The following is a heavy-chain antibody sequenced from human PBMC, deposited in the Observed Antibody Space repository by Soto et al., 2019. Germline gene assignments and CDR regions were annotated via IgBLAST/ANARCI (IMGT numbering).Heavy chain of an antibody. D-gene: IGHD2-2*02. Sequence: GESLKISCTGSGYSFTNYWMGWVRQMPGKGLEWMGIIYPGDSNTRYSPSFQGQVTISADKSISTAYLQWSSLKASDTAMYFCARQGYCSNTACYTVDYWGQGTLVTVSS. CDR3: ARQGYCSNTACYTVDY. CDR2: IYPGDSNT. CDR1: GYSFTNYW. V-gene: IGHV5-51*01. J-gene: IGHJ4*02.